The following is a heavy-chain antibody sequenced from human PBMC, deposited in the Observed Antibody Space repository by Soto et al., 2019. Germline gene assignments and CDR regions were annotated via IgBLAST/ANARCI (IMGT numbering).Heavy chain of an antibody. D-gene: IGHD3-10*01. V-gene: IGHV4-39*01. CDR2: IYYSGST. CDR1: GASVSSGTYY. J-gene: IGHJ5*02. CDR3: ARHIAYYYGSGSSHRFDP. Sequence: SETLSLTCTVFGASVSSGTYYWGWIRQAPGKGLEWVGSIYYSGSTYYNPSLKSRVTISVDTSKNQFSLKLSSVTAADTAVYYCARHIAYYYGSGSSHRFDPWGQGTLVTVSS.